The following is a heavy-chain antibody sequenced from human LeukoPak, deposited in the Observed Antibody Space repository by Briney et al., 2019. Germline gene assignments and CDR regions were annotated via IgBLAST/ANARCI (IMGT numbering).Heavy chain of an antibody. CDR3: ARDPLPYDSSGYYFH. CDR2: IKQDGSEK. J-gene: IGHJ4*02. CDR1: GFTFSSYW. V-gene: IGHV3-7*03. D-gene: IGHD3-22*01. Sequence: PGGSLRLSCAASGFTFSSYWMSWVRQAPGKGLEWVANIKQDGSEKYYVDSVKGRFTISRDNAKNSLYLQMNSLRAEDTAVYYCARDPLPYDSSGYYFHWGQGTLVTVSS.